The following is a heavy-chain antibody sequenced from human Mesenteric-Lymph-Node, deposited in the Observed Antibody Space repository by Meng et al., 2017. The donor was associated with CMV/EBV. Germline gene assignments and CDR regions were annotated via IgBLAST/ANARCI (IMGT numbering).Heavy chain of an antibody. CDR2: ISSSSSTI. CDR1: GFTFSSYS. Sequence: GESLKISCAASGFTFSSYSMNWVRQAPGKGLEWVSYISSSSSTIYYADSVKGRFTISRDNAKNTLYLQMNSLRAEDTAVYYCAKDPAGTRGYYFDYWGQGMLVTVSS. D-gene: IGHD6-19*01. J-gene: IGHJ4*02. CDR3: AKDPAGTRGYYFDY. V-gene: IGHV3-48*04.